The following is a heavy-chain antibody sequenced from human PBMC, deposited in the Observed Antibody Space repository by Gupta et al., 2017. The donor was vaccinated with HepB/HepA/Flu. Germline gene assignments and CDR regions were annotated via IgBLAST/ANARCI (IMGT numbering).Heavy chain of an antibody. CDR3: ARASYISIFDY. D-gene: IGHD3-16*01. V-gene: IGHV4-59*01. CDR2: IYYSGST. Sequence: QVQLQESGPGLVKPSETLSLTCTVSGGSISSYYWSWIRQPPGKGLEWIGYIYYSGSTNYNPSLKSRVTISVDTSKNQFSLKLSSVTAADTAVYYCARASYISIFDYWGQGTLVTVSS. CDR1: GGSISSYY. J-gene: IGHJ4*02.